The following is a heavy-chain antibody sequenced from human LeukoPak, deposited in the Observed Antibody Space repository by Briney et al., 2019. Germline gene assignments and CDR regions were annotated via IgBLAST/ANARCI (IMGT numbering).Heavy chain of an antibody. V-gene: IGHV3-74*01. Sequence: PGGSLRLSCAASGFTFSSYWMHWVRQAPGKGLVWVSRINSDGSSTSYADSVKGRFTISRDNSKNTLYLQMNSLRAEDTAVYYCANLFGELLLYYFDYWGQGTLVTVSS. CDR2: INSDGSST. D-gene: IGHD3-10*01. J-gene: IGHJ4*02. CDR1: GFTFSSYW. CDR3: ANLFGELLLYYFDY.